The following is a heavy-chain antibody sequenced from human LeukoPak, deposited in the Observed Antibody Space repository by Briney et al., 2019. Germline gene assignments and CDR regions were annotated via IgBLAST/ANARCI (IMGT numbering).Heavy chain of an antibody. CDR3: ALSHCSGGSCFNLGGGLEFDP. J-gene: IGHJ5*02. Sequence: ATVKVSCKASGYTFSNYDINWVRQAPGQGLEWMGWMSPGSDDTVYAQQFQGRVSMTDNTSISTAYMELSSLRSEDTAVYYCALSHCSGGSCFNLGGGLEFDPWGQGTLVTVSS. V-gene: IGHV1-8*01. CDR1: GYTFSNYD. CDR2: MSPGSDDT. D-gene: IGHD2-15*01.